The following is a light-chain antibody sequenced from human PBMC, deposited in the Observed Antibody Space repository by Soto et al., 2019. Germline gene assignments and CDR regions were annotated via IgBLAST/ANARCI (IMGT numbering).Light chain of an antibody. CDR2: EVS. CDR3: SSSTTSSTNV. V-gene: IGLV2-18*02. Sequence: QSALTQPPSVSGSPGQSVTISCTGTSSDVGNYNRVSWYQQPPGTAPKVIIYEVSNRPSGVPDRFSGSKSGNTASLTISGLQAEDEADYYCSSSTTSSTNVFGTGTKLTVL. CDR1: SSDVGNYNR. J-gene: IGLJ1*01.